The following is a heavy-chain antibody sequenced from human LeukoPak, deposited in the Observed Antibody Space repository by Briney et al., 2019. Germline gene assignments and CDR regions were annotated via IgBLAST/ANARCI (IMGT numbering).Heavy chain of an antibody. CDR2: ISGTGGST. J-gene: IGHJ4*02. V-gene: IGHV3-23*01. CDR1: GFTFSSYA. D-gene: IGHD1-7*01. CDR3: TTDQDVTGTFDSI. Sequence: GGSLRLSCAASGFTFSSYAMSWLRQAPGQGLEWISGISGTGGSTYYADSVKGRFTISRDNAKNSLYLQMNSLKTEDTAVYYCTTDQDVTGTFDSIWGQGTLVTVSS.